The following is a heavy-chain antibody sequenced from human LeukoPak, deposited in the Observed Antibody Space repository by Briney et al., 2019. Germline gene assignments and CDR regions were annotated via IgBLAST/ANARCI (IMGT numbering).Heavy chain of an antibody. Sequence: GGSLRLSCAASGFTFSDYWMSWVRQAPGKGPEWVANIKKDGTKEDYVDSVKGRFTISRDNADNSLYLQMNSLRVEDTAVYYCARDPWGQSSWFDSWGQGTLVTVSS. CDR3: ARDPWGQSSWFDS. CDR1: GFTFSDYW. J-gene: IGHJ5*01. CDR2: IKKDGTKE. D-gene: IGHD3-16*01. V-gene: IGHV3-7*01.